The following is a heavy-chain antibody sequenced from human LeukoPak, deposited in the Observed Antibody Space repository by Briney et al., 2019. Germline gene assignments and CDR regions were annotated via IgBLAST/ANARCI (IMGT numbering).Heavy chain of an antibody. V-gene: IGHV4-4*07. CDR1: GGSISSYY. D-gene: IGHD6-13*01. J-gene: IGHJ4*02. CDR3: ARLPRGLYSSTYYFDY. CDR2: IYTSGST. Sequence: SETLSLTCTVSGGSISSYYWSWIRQPAGKGLEWIGRIYTSGSTNYNPSLKSRVTMSVDTSKNQFSLKLSSVTAADTAVYYCARLPRGLYSSTYYFDYWGQGALVTVSS.